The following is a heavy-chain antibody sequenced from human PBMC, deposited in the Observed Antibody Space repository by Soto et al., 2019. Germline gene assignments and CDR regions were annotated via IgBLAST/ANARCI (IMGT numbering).Heavy chain of an antibody. Sequence: QVQLVESGGGVVQPERSLRLSCAASGFTFSSYAMHWVRQAPGKGLEWVAVISYDGSNKYYADSVKGRLTISRDNSKNTLYLQMNSLRAEDTAVYYCARVGPAGEGYLIDYWGKGNLVTVSS. CDR3: ARVGPAGEGYLIDY. CDR1: GFTFSSYA. V-gene: IGHV3-30-3*01. J-gene: IGHJ4*02. D-gene: IGHD5-12*01. CDR2: ISYDGSNK.